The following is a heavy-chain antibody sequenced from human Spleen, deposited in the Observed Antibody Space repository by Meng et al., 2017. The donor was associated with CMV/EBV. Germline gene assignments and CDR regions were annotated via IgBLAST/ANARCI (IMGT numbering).Heavy chain of an antibody. CDR1: SHY. CDR2: IYSGGST. D-gene: IGHD2-2*01. CDR3: ARNSRLAVVVPAAPGYWYFDL. V-gene: IGHV3-53*01. Sequence: SHYMSWVRQAPGKGLEWVSVIYSGGSTYYADSVKGRFTISRDNSKNTLYLQMNSLRAEDTAVYYCARNSRLAVVVPAAPGYWYFDLWGRGTLVTVSS. J-gene: IGHJ2*01.